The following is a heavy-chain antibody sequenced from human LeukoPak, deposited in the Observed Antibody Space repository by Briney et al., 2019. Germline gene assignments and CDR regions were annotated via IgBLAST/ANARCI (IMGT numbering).Heavy chain of an antibody. V-gene: IGHV1-18*04. Sequence: ASVKVSCKGSGYNFDRYGVNWVRQAPGQGLEWVGWISTYNGNTFYAQKFEGRVSMTTDTSTNTVYMDLRSLRSDDTAVYYCARGGWVGATEAFDIWGQGTMVTVSS. CDR1: GYNFDRYG. CDR3: ARGGWVGATEAFDI. D-gene: IGHD1-26*01. CDR2: ISTYNGNT. J-gene: IGHJ3*02.